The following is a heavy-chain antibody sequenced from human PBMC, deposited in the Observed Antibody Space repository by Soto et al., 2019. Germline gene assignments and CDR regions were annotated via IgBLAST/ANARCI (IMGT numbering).Heavy chain of an antibody. CDR1: GYTFTSSG. CDR3: ARAFFYQGSDSRGYSFDAFDF. Sequence: QVQLVQSGAEVKKPGASVKVSCKASGYTFTSSGMSWVRQAPGQGLERMGWISAHTGSSEYAQRFQGRVTMTTGRSTSTAYMELRSLRSDDTAVYYCARAFFYQGSDSRGYSFDAFDFWGPGTLVTVSS. J-gene: IGHJ3*01. CDR2: ISAHTGSS. D-gene: IGHD3-22*01. V-gene: IGHV1-18*01.